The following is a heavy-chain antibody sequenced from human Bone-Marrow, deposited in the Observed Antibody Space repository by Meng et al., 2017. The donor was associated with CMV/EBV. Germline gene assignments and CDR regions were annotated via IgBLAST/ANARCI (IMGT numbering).Heavy chain of an antibody. J-gene: IGHJ6*02. CDR1: GFTFSSYA. D-gene: IGHD1/OR15-1a*01. CDR2: ISGSGGST. CDR3: ARRPANWNRGMDV. Sequence: GGSLRLSCAASGFTFSSYAMSWVRQAPGKGLEWVSAISGSGGSTYYADSVKGRFTISRDNSKNTLYLQMNSLRAADTAVYYCARRPANWNRGMDVWGQGTTVTGSS. V-gene: IGHV3-23*01.